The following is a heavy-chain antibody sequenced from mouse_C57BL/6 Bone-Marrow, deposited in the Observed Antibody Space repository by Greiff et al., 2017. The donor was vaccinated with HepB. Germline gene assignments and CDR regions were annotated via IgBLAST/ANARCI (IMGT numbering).Heavy chain of an antibody. Sequence: EVQLQQSGPELVKPGASVKIPCKASGYTFTDYNMDWVKQSHGKSLEWIGDINPNNGGTIYNQKFKGKATLTVDKSSSTAYMELRSLTSEDTAVYYCARVHYGSHYAMDYWGQGTSVTVSS. CDR2: INPNNGGT. J-gene: IGHJ4*01. D-gene: IGHD1-1*01. V-gene: IGHV1-18*01. CDR1: GYTFTDYN. CDR3: ARVHYGSHYAMDY.